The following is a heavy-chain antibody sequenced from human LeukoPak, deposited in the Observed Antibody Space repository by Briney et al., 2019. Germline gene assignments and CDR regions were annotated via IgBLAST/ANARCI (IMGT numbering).Heavy chain of an antibody. J-gene: IGHJ6*03. CDR3: AKEGGSGVYYYYYMDV. V-gene: IGHV3-23*01. CDR2: ISGSGGST. Sequence: RGSLRLSCAASGFTFSSYAMSWVRQAPGKGLEWVSAISGSGGSTYYADSVKGRFTISRDNSKNTLYLQMNSLRAEDTAVYYCAKEGGSGVYYYYYMDVWGKGTTVTVSS. CDR1: GFTFSSYA. D-gene: IGHD6-19*01.